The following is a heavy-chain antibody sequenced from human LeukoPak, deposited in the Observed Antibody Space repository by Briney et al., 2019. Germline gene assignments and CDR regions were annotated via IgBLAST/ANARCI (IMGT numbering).Heavy chain of an antibody. J-gene: IGHJ4*02. V-gene: IGHV1-3*01. CDR1: GYTFTSYA. Sequence: GASVKVSCKASGYTFTSYAMHWVRQAPGQRLEWMGWINAGNGNTKYSQKFQGRVTITRDTSASTAYMELSSLRSGDTAVYYCARSDSSETFDYWGQGTLVTVSS. CDR3: ARSDSSETFDY. CDR2: INAGNGNT. D-gene: IGHD6-19*01.